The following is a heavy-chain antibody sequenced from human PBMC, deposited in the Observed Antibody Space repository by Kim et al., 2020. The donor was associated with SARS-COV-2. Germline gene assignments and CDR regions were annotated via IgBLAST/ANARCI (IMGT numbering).Heavy chain of an antibody. D-gene: IGHD6-6*01. CDR3: AKDGSSSSSGDFDY. CDR1: GFTFSSYA. J-gene: IGHJ4*02. CDR2: FSGSGGST. Sequence: GGSLRLSCAASGFTFSSYAMSWVRQAPGKGLEWVSAFSGSGGSTYYADSVKGRFTISRDNSKNTLYLQMNSLRAEDTAVYYCAKDGSSSSSGDFDYWGQGTLVTVSS. V-gene: IGHV3-23*01.